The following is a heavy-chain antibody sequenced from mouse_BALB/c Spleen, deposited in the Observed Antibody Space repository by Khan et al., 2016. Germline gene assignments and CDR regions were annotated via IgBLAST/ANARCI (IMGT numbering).Heavy chain of an antibody. D-gene: IGHD2-12*01. CDR1: GYTFTDYE. Sequence: VQLQQSGAELVRPGASVTLSCKASGYTFTDYEMHWVKQTPVHGLEWIGAIDPETGGTAYNQKFKGKATLTADKSSSTAYMELRSLTSEDSAVYYCTRGKIYDGSSYAMDYWGQGTSVTVSS. CDR3: TRGKIYDGSSYAMDY. V-gene: IGHV1-15*01. J-gene: IGHJ4*01. CDR2: IDPETGGT.